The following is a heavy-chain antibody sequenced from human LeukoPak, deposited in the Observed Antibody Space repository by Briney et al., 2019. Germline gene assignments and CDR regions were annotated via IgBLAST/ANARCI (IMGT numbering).Heavy chain of an antibody. V-gene: IGHV5-51*01. CDR3: ARRYYYDTSGYYLAHDAFDI. J-gene: IGHJ3*02. D-gene: IGHD3-22*01. CDR1: GYSFSTNW. Sequence: GESLKISCKTSGYSFSTNWIGWVRQMPGKGLEWMGIIYPDDSDTRYSPSFQGQVTISADKSINTAYLQWGSLKASDTAMYYCARRYYYDTSGYYLAHDAFDIWGQGTMVTVSS. CDR2: IYPDDSDT.